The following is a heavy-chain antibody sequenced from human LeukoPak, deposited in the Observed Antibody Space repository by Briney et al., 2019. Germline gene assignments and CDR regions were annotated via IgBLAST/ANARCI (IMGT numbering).Heavy chain of an antibody. D-gene: IGHD3-22*01. V-gene: IGHV3-21*01. CDR2: ISSSSRYR. CDR1: GFTFSTYS. CDR3: ARGWRGDSGGPDAFDF. Sequence: KPGGSLRLSCVVSGFTFSTYSMNWVRQAPGKGLEWVSSISSSSRYRDYADSVKGRFTISRDNAKNSLYLQMNSPRAEDTAVYYCARGWRGDSGGPDAFDFWGQGTMVTVSS. J-gene: IGHJ3*01.